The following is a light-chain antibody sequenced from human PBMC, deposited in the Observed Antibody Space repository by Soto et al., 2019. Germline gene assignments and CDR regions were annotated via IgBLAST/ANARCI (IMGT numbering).Light chain of an antibody. Sequence: DIVMTQSPLSLPVTPVEPASSSYRSSQCLLHSNGYNYLDWYLQKPGQSPQLLIYLGSNRASGVPDRFSGSGSGTDFTLKISRVEAEDVGVYYCMQALQTPLTFGGGTKVEIK. CDR3: MQALQTPLT. V-gene: IGKV2-28*01. CDR1: QCLLHSNGYNY. CDR2: LGS. J-gene: IGKJ4*01.